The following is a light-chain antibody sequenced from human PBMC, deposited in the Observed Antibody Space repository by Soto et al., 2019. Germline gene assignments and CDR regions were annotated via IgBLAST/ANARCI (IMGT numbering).Light chain of an antibody. V-gene: IGLV7-46*01. J-gene: IGLJ3*02. CDR3: LLSYSGTWV. CDR1: TGAVTSGHY. Sequence: QAVVTQEPSLTVSPGETVTLTCGSSTGAVTSGHYPYWFQQKPGQAPRTLIYDATSRHSWTPSRFSGSLLGGKAALTLSGAQPEDEADYYCLLSYSGTWVFGGGTQLTVL. CDR2: DAT.